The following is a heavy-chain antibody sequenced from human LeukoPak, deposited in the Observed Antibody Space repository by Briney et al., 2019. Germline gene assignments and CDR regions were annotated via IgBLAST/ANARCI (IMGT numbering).Heavy chain of an antibody. D-gene: IGHD1-26*01. CDR3: VRQRDGWVADY. Sequence: SETLSLTCTVSGGSIGSTSYYWGWIRQPPGKDLEWIGSMYYSGSTYYSPSPKSRVYISVDTSKNQFSLRLSSVTAADTAVYYCVRQRDGWVADYWGQGSLVTVSS. J-gene: IGHJ4*02. CDR1: GGSIGSTSYY. CDR2: MYYSGST. V-gene: IGHV4-39*01.